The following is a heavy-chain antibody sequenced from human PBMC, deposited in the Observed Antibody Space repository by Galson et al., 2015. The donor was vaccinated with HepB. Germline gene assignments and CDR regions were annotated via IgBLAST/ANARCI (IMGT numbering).Heavy chain of an antibody. CDR1: GFNFRNYG. Sequence: SLRLACAASGFNFRNYGMHWVRQAPRKGLEWVARIWYDGTNKYSADSVKGRFTISRDNSKNTLYLQMNSLRAEDTAVYYCVREFSGLYYFDYWGQGTLVTVSS. J-gene: IGHJ4*02. V-gene: IGHV3-33*08. CDR3: VREFSGLYYFDY. CDR2: IWYDGTNK. D-gene: IGHD3-10*01.